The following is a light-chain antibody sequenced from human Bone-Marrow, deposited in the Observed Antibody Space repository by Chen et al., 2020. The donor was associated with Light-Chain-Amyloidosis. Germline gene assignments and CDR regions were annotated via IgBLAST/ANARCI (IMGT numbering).Light chain of an antibody. Sequence: QSALTQPASVSGSPGQSITIPCTGTSSDVGSYNLVSWYQQRPGKAPKLMIYEGSKRPSGVSNRFSGSKSGNTASLTISGLQAEDEADYYCCSYAGSSSYVFGTGTKVTVL. CDR3: CSYAGSSSYV. CDR2: EGS. J-gene: IGLJ1*01. CDR1: SSDVGSYNL. V-gene: IGLV2-23*01.